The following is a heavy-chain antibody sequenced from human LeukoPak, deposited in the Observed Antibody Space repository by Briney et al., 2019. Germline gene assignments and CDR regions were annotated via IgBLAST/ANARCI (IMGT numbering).Heavy chain of an antibody. D-gene: IGHD4-11*01. Sequence: GGSLRLSCAASGFTFSSYSMNWVRQAPGKGLEWVSSISSSSSYIYYADSVKGRFTISRDNAKNSLYLQMNSLRAEDTVVYYCARDSTNYGNYTGDDDAFDIWGQGTMVTVSS. CDR1: GFTFSSYS. CDR3: ARDSTNYGNYTGDDDAFDI. V-gene: IGHV3-21*01. CDR2: ISSSSSYI. J-gene: IGHJ3*02.